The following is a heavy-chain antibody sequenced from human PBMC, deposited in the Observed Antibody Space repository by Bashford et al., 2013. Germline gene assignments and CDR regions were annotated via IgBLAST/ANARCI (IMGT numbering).Heavy chain of an antibody. D-gene: IGHD3-10*01. CDR1: GGSISSSSYY. V-gene: IGHV4-39*07. J-gene: IGHJ4*02. Sequence: SETLSLTCTVSGGSISSSSYYWGWIRQPPGKGLEWIGSIYYSGSTYYNPSLKSRVTISVDTSKNQFSLKLSSVTAADTAVYYCARGLSGSYYNLRYYFDYWGQGTLVTVSS. CDR2: IYYSGST. CDR3: ARGLSGSYYNLRYYFDY.